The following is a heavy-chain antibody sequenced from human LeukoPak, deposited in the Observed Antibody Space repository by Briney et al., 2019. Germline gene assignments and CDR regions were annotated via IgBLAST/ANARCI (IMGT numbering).Heavy chain of an antibody. D-gene: IGHD3-22*01. CDR3: ASIRSAKHGYDSSGYYSADAFDI. CDR2: IYTSGST. V-gene: IGHV4-61*02. Sequence: NPSETLSLTCTVSGGSISSGSYYWSWIRQPAGKGLEWIGRIYTSGSTNYNPSLKSRVTISVDTSKNQFSLKLSSVTAADTAVYYCASIRSAKHGYDSSGYYSADAFDIWGQGTMVTVSS. J-gene: IGHJ3*02. CDR1: GGSISSGSYY.